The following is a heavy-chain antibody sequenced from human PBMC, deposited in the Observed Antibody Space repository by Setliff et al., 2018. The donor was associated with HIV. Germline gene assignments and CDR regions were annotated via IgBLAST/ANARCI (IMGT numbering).Heavy chain of an antibody. V-gene: IGHV4-61*01. D-gene: IGHD6-19*01. CDR1: GGSISSGNYY. J-gene: IGHJ4*02. CDR2: IHYTGIS. Sequence: PSETLSLTCTVSGGSISSGNYYWSWIRQSPGKGLEWIGNIHYTGISDINPSLKRRATISLDRPKIQFSLKLSSVTAADTAIYYCASSGWYYFDYWGQGTLVTV. CDR3: ASSGWYYFDY.